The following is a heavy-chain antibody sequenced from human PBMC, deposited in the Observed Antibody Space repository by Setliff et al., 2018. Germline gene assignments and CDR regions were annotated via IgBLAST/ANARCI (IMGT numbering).Heavy chain of an antibody. V-gene: IGHV1-18*01. CDR1: GYRFTTYG. Sequence: ASVKVSCKASGYRFTTYGINWVRQAPGQGLEWMGWISPYNGNTKYAQKFQGRVTMTADTSTSTAYMELRSLRFDDTAVYYCARDILLVEGVSVSGCWFDPWGQGALVTVSS. CDR2: ISPYNGNT. CDR3: ARDILLVEGVSVSGCWFDP. J-gene: IGHJ5*02. D-gene: IGHD6-19*01.